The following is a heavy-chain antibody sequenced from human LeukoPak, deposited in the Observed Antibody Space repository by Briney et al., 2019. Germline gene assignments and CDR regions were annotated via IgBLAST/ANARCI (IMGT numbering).Heavy chain of an antibody. CDR2: ISGSSRSI. J-gene: IGHJ6*03. D-gene: IGHD2-2*01. CDR1: GFTFRLFT. CDR3: AREVEVVPATMGAYYYYYMDV. V-gene: IGHV3-21*01. Sequence: GGSLRLSCAASGFTFRLFTMNWVRQAPGKGLEWVSSISGSSRSIYYAASMKGRFTISRDNAKNSLYLQMNSLRAEDTAVYYCAREVEVVPATMGAYYYYYMDVWGKGTTVTVSS.